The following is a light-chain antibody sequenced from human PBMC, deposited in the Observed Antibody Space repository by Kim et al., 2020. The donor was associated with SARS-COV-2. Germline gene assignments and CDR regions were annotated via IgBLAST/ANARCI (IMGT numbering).Light chain of an antibody. CDR2: LGS. V-gene: IGKV2-28*01. J-gene: IGKJ2*04. CDR3: MQTLQTPCS. Sequence: EPASSSCRSSQSLLHTNAYNYLDWYLQKPGQSPQLLIYLGSNRASGVPDRFSGSGSGTDFTLKISRVEAEDVGVYYCMQTLQTPCSFGQGTKLEI. CDR1: QSLLHTNAYNY.